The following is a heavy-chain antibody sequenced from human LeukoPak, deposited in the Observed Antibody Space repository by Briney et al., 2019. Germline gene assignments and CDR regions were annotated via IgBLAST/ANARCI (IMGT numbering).Heavy chain of an antibody. CDR3: AGEARLLDF. V-gene: IGHV3-11*01. J-gene: IGHJ4*02. CDR2: ISNSGTTV. CDR1: GFTFSDHY. Sequence: GGSLRLSCAASGFTFSDHYMTWIRQAPGKGLESISYISNSGTTVNYADSVKGRFTISRDNAKNSLYLQMNSLRGEDTAVYYCAGEARLLDFWGQGTLVTVSS. D-gene: IGHD3-16*01.